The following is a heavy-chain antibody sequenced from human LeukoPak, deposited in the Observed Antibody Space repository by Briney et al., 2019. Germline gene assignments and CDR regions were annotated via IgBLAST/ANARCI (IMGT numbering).Heavy chain of an antibody. CDR2: ISSSGSTI. CDR3: ARGLSAEHYYYYYYMDV. Sequence: GGSLRLSCAAFGFTFSDYYMSWIRQAPGKGLEWVSYISSSGSTIYYADSVKGRFTISRDNAKNSLYLQMNSLRAEDTAVYYCARGLSAEHYYYYYYMDVWGKGTTVTVSS. J-gene: IGHJ6*03. CDR1: GFTFSDYY. V-gene: IGHV3-11*01. D-gene: IGHD1-26*01.